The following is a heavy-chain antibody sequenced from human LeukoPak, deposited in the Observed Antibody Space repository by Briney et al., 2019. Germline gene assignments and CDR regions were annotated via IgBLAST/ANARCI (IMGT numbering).Heavy chain of an antibody. J-gene: IGHJ4*02. CDR1: GGSISSYY. D-gene: IGHD2-15*01. Sequence: SETLSLTCTASGGSISSYYWSWIRQPPGKGLEWIGYIYYSGSTNYNPSLKSRVTISVDTSKNQFSLKLSSVTAEDTAVYYCARGAHGSDYWGQGTLVTVSS. V-gene: IGHV4-59*01. CDR3: ARGAHGSDY. CDR2: IYYSGST.